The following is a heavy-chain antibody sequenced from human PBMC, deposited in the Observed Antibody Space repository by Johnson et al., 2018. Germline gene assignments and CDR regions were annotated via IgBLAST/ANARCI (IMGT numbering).Heavy chain of an antibody. CDR1: GFTFNLSG. CDR3: AKDRKPMLFYFDH. Sequence: QVQLVESGGGVVQPGGSLRLSCEASGFTFNLSGMHWVRQTPVKGLEWVAFVSYDGNVEFYTDSVRGRFTISRDNSKDTISREMSSLRDEDTAVYYCAKDRKPMLFYFDHWGQGALVTVSS. D-gene: IGHD1-14*01. CDR2: VSYDGNVE. J-gene: IGHJ4*02. V-gene: IGHV3-30*02.